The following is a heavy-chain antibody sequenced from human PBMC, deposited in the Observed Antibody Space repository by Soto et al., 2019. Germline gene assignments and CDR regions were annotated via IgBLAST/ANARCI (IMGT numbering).Heavy chain of an antibody. D-gene: IGHD2-15*01. CDR3: ARDASTWSRSHYWFDP. Sequence: QVQLVQSGAEVKKPGSSVKVSCKASGGTFSSDSINWVRQAPGQGLEWMGGIIPIFGTANYAQKFQGRVTISADESAITVYMELSSLRSEDTAVYYCARDASTWSRSHYWFDPWGQGTLVTVSS. J-gene: IGHJ5*02. CDR2: IIPIFGTA. CDR1: GGTFSSDS. V-gene: IGHV1-69*01.